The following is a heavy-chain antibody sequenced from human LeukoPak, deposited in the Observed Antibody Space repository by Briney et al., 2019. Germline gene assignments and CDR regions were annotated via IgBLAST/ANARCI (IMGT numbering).Heavy chain of an antibody. Sequence: PGASVKVSCKASGYTFTSYYMHWVRQPPGQGLEWMGIINPSGGDTSYAQKFQGRLTMTRDTSTNTVYMELTSLRSEDTAVYYCAREVMDNLRFDYWGQGTLVTVSS. CDR2: INPSGGDT. D-gene: IGHD1-14*01. V-gene: IGHV1-46*01. CDR3: AREVMDNLRFDY. J-gene: IGHJ4*02. CDR1: GYTFTSYY.